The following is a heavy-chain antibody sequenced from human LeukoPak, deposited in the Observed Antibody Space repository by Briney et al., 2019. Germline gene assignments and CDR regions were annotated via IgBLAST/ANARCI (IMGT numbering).Heavy chain of an antibody. V-gene: IGHV3-21*01. CDR1: GFTFSSYS. J-gene: IGHJ2*01. Sequence: GGSLRLSCAASGFTFSSYSMNWVRQAPGKGLEWVSSISSSSSYIYYADSVKGRFTISRDNAKNSLYLQMNSLRAEDTAVYYCARDGGCDNLGVYWDFDLWGRGTLVTVSS. D-gene: IGHD3-16*01. CDR2: ISSSSSYI. CDR3: ARDGGCDNLGVYWDFDL.